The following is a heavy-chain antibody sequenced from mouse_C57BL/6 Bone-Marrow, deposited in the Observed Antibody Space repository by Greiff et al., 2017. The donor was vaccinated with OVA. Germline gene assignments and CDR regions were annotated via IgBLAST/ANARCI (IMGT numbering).Heavy chain of an antibody. CDR2: IYPRSGNT. J-gene: IGHJ1*03. D-gene: IGHD2-3*01. CDR3: ARENDGYYYWYFDV. V-gene: IGHV1-81*01. CDR1: GYTFTSYG. Sequence: QVQLQQSGAELARPGASVKLSCKASGYTFTSYGISWVKQRTGQGLEWIGEIYPRSGNTYYNEKFKGKATLTADKSSSTAYMELRSLTSEDSAVYFCARENDGYYYWYFDVWGTGTTVTVSS.